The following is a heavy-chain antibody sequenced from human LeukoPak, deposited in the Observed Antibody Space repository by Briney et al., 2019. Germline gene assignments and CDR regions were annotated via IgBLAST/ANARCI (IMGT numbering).Heavy chain of an antibody. Sequence: SETLSLTCAVYGGSFSGYYWSWIRQPPGKGLEWIGEINHSGSTNYNPSLKSRVTISVDTSKNQFSLKLTSVTAADTAVYHCARDLAGFDYWGQGTLVTVSS. CDR1: GGSFSGYY. V-gene: IGHV4-34*01. D-gene: IGHD6-25*01. J-gene: IGHJ4*02. CDR3: ARDLAGFDY. CDR2: INHSGST.